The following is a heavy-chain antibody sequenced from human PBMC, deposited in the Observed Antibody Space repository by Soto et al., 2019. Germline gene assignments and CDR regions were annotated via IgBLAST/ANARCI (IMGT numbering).Heavy chain of an antibody. CDR2: ISSNGGGT. V-gene: IGHV3-64*07. CDR3: ARSNHDFWSGYPQGFFDY. J-gene: IGHJ4*02. D-gene: IGHD3-3*01. CDR1: GFTFSTYA. Sequence: EVQLVESGGGLVQPGGSLRLSCAASGFTFSTYAMNWVRQAPGKGLEYVSAISSNGGGTFYADSVEGRFTISRDNSKSKLYLQVGSLRPEDMAVYYCARSNHDFWSGYPQGFFDYWGQGTLVTVSS.